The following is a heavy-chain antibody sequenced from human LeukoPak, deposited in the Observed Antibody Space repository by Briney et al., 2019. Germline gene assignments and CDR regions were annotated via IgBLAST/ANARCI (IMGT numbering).Heavy chain of an antibody. V-gene: IGHV4-61*02. CDR2: IYTNGST. Sequence: SETLSLTCTVSGGSISSGSYYWSWIRQPAGKGLEWIGRIYTNGSTNYNPSLKSRVTISVDTSKNQFSLKLSSVTAADTAVYYCARDSYAGREDWGQGTLVTVSS. J-gene: IGHJ4*02. CDR3: ARDSYAGRED. CDR1: GGSISSGSYY.